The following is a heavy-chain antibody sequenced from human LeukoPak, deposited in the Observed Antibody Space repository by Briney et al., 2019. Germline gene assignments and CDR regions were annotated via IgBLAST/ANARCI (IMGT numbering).Heavy chain of an antibody. CDR3: ARVGMVRGVGYKTDY. D-gene: IGHD3-10*01. CDR1: GYTFTSYG. V-gene: IGHV1-18*01. CDR2: ISAYNGNT. J-gene: IGHJ4*02. Sequence: ASVKVSCKASGYTFTSYGISWVRQAPGQGLEWMGWISAYNGNTNYAQKLQGRVTMTTDTSTSTAYMELRSLRSDDTAVYYCARVGMVRGVGYKTDYWGQGTLVTVSS.